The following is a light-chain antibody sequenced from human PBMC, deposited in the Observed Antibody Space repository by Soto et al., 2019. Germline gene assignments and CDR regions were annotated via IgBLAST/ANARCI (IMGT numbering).Light chain of an antibody. J-gene: IGKJ4*01. CDR3: QQFSSYPLT. CDR1: QTVRNNY. V-gene: IGKV3-20*01. Sequence: EFVLTQSPGTLSLSPGERATLSCRASQTVRNNYLAWYQQKPGQAPRVLIYDPSSRATGIPDRVSGGGSGTDFTLTISRLEPADFAVYYCQQFSSYPLTLGGGTKVDIK. CDR2: DPS.